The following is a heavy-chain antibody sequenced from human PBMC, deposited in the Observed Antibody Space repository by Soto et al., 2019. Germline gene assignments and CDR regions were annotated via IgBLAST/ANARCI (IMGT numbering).Heavy chain of an antibody. V-gene: IGHV3-30*18. CDR2: ISYDGNNK. CDR1: GFTFSSYG. CDR3: AKALLPIAARHYFYY. Sequence: QVQLVESGGGVVQPGRSLRLSCAASGFTFSSYGIHWVRQAPGKGLEWVAVISYDGNNKYYADSVKGRFTVSRDNSKNTLYLQMNSLRAEDTAVYYCAKALLPIAARHYFYYWGQGTLVTVSS. D-gene: IGHD6-6*01. J-gene: IGHJ4*02.